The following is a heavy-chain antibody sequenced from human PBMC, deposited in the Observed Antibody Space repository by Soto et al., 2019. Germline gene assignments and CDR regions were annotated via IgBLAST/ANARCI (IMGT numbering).Heavy chain of an antibody. V-gene: IGHV1-18*01. D-gene: IGHD3-10*01. J-gene: IGHJ6*02. CDR2: ISAYNGYT. CDR3: ARPLAGGPSVHGHHYRLAV. CDR1: GYTFTSYC. Sequence: GASVKVSCKASGYTFTSYCISWVRQAPGRGLEWMGWISAYNGYTNYAQSLQGRVTMTTDTSTSTAYMELRSLRSDDTAVYYCARPLAGGPSVHGHHYRLAVPAQRTTVPVSS.